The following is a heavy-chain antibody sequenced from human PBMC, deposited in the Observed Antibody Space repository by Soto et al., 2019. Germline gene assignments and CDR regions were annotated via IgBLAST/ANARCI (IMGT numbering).Heavy chain of an antibody. V-gene: IGHV4-38-2*01. Sequence: NPSETLSLTCGVSGFPVSYGYYWGWIRQPPGKGLEWLGSIYQSGKTYYNPSLKSRLTLSMDTSKNEFSVRLRSVTAADTAVYFCARLYCSSVSCYNDYWRPGVQVTVSS. CDR1: GFPVSYGYY. D-gene: IGHD2-2*01. CDR2: IYQSGKT. CDR3: ARLYCSSVSCYNDY. J-gene: IGHJ4*02.